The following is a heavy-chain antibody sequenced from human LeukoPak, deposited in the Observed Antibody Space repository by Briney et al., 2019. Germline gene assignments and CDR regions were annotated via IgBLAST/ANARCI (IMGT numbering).Heavy chain of an antibody. CDR3: AREAPPELLWFEKNYYYYMDV. CDR2: IYTSGST. V-gene: IGHV4-61*02. Sequence: PSETLSLTCTVSGGSISSGSYYWSWIRQPAGKGLEWIGRIYTSGSTNYNPSLQSRVTISVDTSKNQFSLKLSSVTAADTAVYYCAREAPPELLWFEKNYYYYMDVWGKGTTVTISS. D-gene: IGHD3-10*01. J-gene: IGHJ6*03. CDR1: GGSISSGSYY.